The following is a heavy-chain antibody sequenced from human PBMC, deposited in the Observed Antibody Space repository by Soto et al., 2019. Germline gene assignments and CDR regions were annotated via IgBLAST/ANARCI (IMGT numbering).Heavy chain of an antibody. CDR3: ARTMGGIAAAGSDF. CDR2: MNPNTGST. CDR1: GYTFNTYD. D-gene: IGHD6-13*01. J-gene: IGHJ4*02. V-gene: IGHV1-8*01. Sequence: QVQLVQSGAEVKKPGASGKVSCKASGYTFNTYDIEWVRLATGQGLEWMGSMNPNTGSTDYAQKFQGRVTMTMTTSISTAYLELSSLRSDDTAIYYCARTMGGIAAAGSDFWGQGTLVTVSA.